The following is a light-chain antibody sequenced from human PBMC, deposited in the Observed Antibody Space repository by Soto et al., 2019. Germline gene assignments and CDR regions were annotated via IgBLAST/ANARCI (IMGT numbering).Light chain of an antibody. V-gene: IGKV1-12*01. CDR3: QQGDSFPFT. CDR2: AAS. J-gene: IGKJ4*01. CDR1: QDISSW. Sequence: DIQMTQSPSSVSASVGDTVTITGRGSQDISSWVAWYQQKPGKAPKLLISAASSLQSGVPTRFSGSGSGTDFTLIISGLQPEDFATYFCQQGDSFPFTFGGGTKVDI.